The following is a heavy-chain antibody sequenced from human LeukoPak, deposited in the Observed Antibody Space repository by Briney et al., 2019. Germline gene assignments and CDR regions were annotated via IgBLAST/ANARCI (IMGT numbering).Heavy chain of an antibody. J-gene: IGHJ6*02. CDR3: AKEPSGWYGYYYYGMDV. CDR1: GFTFSSYS. CDR2: ISSSSSYI. V-gene: IGHV3-21*01. D-gene: IGHD6-19*01. Sequence: GGSLRLSCAASGFTFSSYSMNWVRQAPGKGLEWVSSISSSSSYIYYADSVKGRFTISRDNSKNTLYLQMNSLRAEDTAVYYCAKEPSGWYGYYYYGMDVWGQGTTVTVSS.